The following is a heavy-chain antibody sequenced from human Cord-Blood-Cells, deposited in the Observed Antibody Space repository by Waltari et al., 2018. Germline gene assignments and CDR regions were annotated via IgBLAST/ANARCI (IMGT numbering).Heavy chain of an antibody. Sequence: QVQLQESGPGLVKPSETLSLTCTVSGGSISSHYWSWIRQPPGKGLEWIGYIYYSGSTNDNPSLKSRVTISVDTSKNQFSLKLSSVTAADTAVYYCARSVEMATSFDYWGQGTLVTVSS. V-gene: IGHV4-59*11. CDR2: IYYSGST. CDR3: ARSVEMATSFDY. D-gene: IGHD5-12*01. CDR1: GGSISSHY. J-gene: IGHJ4*02.